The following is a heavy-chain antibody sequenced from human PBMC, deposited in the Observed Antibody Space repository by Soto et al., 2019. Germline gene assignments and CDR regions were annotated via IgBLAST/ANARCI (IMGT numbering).Heavy chain of an antibody. CDR1: GGSISSGDYY. V-gene: IGHV4-30-4*01. CDR3: ARDAAFTPSSDYDFWSGYYDY. D-gene: IGHD3-3*01. J-gene: IGHJ4*02. Sequence: ASETLSLTCTVSGGSISSGDYYWSWIRQPPWKGLEWIGYIYYSGSTYYNPSLKSRVTISVDTSKNQFSLKLSSVTAADTAVYYCARDAAFTPSSDYDFWSGYYDYWGQGTLVTVSS. CDR2: IYYSGST.